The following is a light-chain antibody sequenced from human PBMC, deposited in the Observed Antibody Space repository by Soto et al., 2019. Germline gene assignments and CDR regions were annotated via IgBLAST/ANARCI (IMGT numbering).Light chain of an antibody. V-gene: IGLV2-14*01. CDR3: NSYTGSTTLDV. Sequence: QSALTQPASVSGSPGQSITISCTGASSDVCDSDYVSWYQQHPGKAPKLIIFEVSHRPSGVSDRFSGSKSGNTASLTISGLQAEDEADYYCNSYTGSTTLDVFGSGTKLTVL. CDR1: SSDVCDSDY. CDR2: EVS. J-gene: IGLJ1*01.